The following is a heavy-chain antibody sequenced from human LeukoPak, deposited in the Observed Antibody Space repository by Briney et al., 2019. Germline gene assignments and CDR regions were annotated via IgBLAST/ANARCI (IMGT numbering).Heavy chain of an antibody. V-gene: IGHV3-74*01. Sequence: GGSLRLSCAASGFTFSSYWMHWVRQVPGKGLVWVSRINSDGSSASYADSVKGRFTISRDNAKSTLYLQMNSLTVEDTAVYYCARTKDYYDSSGCFDYWGQGTLVTVSS. D-gene: IGHD3-22*01. CDR2: INSDGSSA. CDR1: GFTFSSYW. J-gene: IGHJ4*02. CDR3: ARTKDYYDSSGCFDY.